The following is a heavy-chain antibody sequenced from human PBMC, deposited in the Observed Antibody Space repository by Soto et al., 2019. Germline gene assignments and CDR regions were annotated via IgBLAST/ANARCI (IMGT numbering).Heavy chain of an antibody. J-gene: IGHJ6*03. D-gene: IGHD2-2*01. CDR1: GGTFSSYT. V-gene: IGHV1-69*02. CDR3: ARNDRDHVVVPAAIYYYMDV. CDR2: IIPILGIA. Sequence: ASVKVSCKASGGTFSSYTISWVRQAPGQGLEWMGRIIPILGIANYAQKFQGRVTITADKSTSTAYMELSSLRSEDTAVYYCARNDRDHVVVPAAIYYYMDVWGKGTTVTVSS.